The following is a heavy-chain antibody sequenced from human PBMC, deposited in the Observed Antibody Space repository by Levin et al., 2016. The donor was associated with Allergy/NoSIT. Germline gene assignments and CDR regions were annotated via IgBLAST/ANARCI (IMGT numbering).Heavy chain of an antibody. CDR1: GYTFTGYY. V-gene: IGHV1-2*04. D-gene: IGHD3-10*01. CDR3: AVGELSKSSVRVLPPFNYYYYGMDV. CDR2: INPNSGGT. Sequence: ASVKVSCKASGYTFTGYYMHWVRQAPGQGLEWMGWINPNSGGTNYAQKFQGWVTMTRDTSISTAYMELSRLRSDDTAVYYCAVGELSKSSVRVLPPFNYYYYGMDVWGQGTTVTVSS. J-gene: IGHJ6*02.